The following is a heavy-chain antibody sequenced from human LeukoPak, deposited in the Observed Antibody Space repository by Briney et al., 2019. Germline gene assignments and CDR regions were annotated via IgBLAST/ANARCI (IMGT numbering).Heavy chain of an antibody. CDR3: ARAPRYGDYLKY. D-gene: IGHD4-17*01. J-gene: IGHJ4*02. Sequence: PGGSLRLSCAASGFTFSTNFMGWVRQTPGKGLEWVANIKQDGSEKYYVDSVKGRFTISRDNAKNSLYLQMNSLRAEDTAVYYCARAPRYGDYLKYWGQGTLVTVSS. CDR1: GFTFSTNF. V-gene: IGHV3-7*01. CDR2: IKQDGSEK.